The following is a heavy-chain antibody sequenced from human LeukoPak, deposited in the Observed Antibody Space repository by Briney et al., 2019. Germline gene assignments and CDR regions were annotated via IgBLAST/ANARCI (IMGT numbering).Heavy chain of an antibody. Sequence: SETLSLTCTVSGGSISYFYWSWIRQPAGKGLEWIGYIYYSGSTNYNPSLKSRVTISVDTSKNQFSLKLSSVTAADTAVYYCARGYSYGYSGNWFDPWGQGTLVTVSS. CDR3: ARGYSYGYSGNWFDP. D-gene: IGHD5-18*01. CDR2: IYYSGST. V-gene: IGHV4-59*01. J-gene: IGHJ5*02. CDR1: GGSISYFY.